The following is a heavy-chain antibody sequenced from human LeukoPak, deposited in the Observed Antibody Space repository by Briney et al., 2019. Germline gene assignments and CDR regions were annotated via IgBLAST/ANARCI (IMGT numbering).Heavy chain of an antibody. D-gene: IGHD3-10*01. CDR1: GFTFSNYA. Sequence: GGSLRLSCAASGFTFSNYAMMWVRQAPGKRLEWVSSITGSGDGTYYADSVRGRFTISRDNSENTLYLQLNSLRADDTAVYLCVKGFVHPTYYFDYWGQGTLVTVSS. V-gene: IGHV3-23*01. CDR3: VKGFVHPTYYFDY. CDR2: ITGSGDGT. J-gene: IGHJ4*02.